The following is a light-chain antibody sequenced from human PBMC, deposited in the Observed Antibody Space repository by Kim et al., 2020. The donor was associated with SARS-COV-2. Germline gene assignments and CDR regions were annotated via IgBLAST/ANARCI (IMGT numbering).Light chain of an antibody. J-gene: IGLJ3*02. CDR1: SSNIGSKT. CDR3: AAWDDSLNGWV. CDR2: GNN. V-gene: IGLV1-44*01. Sequence: QSVLTQPPSASGTPGQRVTISCSGSSSNIGSKTVNWYQQLPGTAPKLLIYGNNQRPSGVPDRFSGSKSGTSASLAISGLQSEEEGNYHCAAWDDSLNGWVFGGGTQLTVL.